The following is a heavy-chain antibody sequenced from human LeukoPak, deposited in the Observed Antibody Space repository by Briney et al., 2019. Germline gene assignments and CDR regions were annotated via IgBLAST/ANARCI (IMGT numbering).Heavy chain of an antibody. CDR1: GFTFSSYA. V-gene: IGHV3-23*01. J-gene: IGHJ3*02. CDR2: ISGSGGST. Sequence: GGSLRLSCAASGFTFSSYAMSWVRQAPGKGLEWVSAISGSGGSTYYADSVKGRFTISRDNSKNTLYLQMNSPRAEDTAVYYCAKDRSVYSSGWYFAFDIWGQGTMVTVSS. D-gene: IGHD6-19*01. CDR3: AKDRSVYSSGWYFAFDI.